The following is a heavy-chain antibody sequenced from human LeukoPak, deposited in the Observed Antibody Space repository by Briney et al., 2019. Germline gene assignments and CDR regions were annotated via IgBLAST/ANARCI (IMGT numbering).Heavy chain of an antibody. J-gene: IGHJ4*02. V-gene: IGHV4-61*02. CDR2: IYTSGST. Sequence: SETLSLTSTVSGGSISSGSYYWSWIRQPAGKGLDWIGRIYTSGSTNYNPSLKSRVTISVDTSKNQFSLKLSSVTAADTAVYYCARDGGYYFDYWGQGTLVTVSS. CDR3: ARDGGYYFDY. CDR1: GGSISSGSYY. D-gene: IGHD3-10*01.